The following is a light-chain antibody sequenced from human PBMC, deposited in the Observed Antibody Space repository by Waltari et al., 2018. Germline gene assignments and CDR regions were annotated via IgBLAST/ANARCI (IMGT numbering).Light chain of an antibody. CDR3: MQATQSPWT. CDR1: QSLVHSNGRTH. CDR2: RIS. V-gene: IGKV2-24*01. J-gene: IGKJ1*01. Sequence: EIVMTQTPLSLPVTVGQPASISCKSSQSLVHSNGRTHLSWLQQRPGQPPRLLIYRISERVSGVPDRFSGSGAGTDFTLKISRVEGEDVGVYYCMQATQSPWTSGQGTKVEIK.